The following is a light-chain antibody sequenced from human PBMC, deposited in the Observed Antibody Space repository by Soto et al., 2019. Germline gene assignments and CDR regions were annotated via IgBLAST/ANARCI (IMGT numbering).Light chain of an antibody. CDR1: QSVSSN. CDR3: QQYNNWPPYT. V-gene: IGKV3-15*01. CDR2: GAS. Sequence: EIVMTQSPATLSVSPGERATLSCRASQSVSSNLAWYQQKPGQAPRLLIYGASTRATGIPARFSGSRSGTEFTLTISSLQSEDFVVYYCQQYNNWPPYTFGQGTKLEIK. J-gene: IGKJ2*01.